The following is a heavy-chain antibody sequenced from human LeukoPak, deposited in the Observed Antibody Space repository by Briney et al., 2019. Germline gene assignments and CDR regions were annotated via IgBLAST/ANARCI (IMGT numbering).Heavy chain of an antibody. CDR2: IYRGGST. Sequence: GGSLRLSCAASGFTVSSNYMSWVRQAPGKGLEWVSVIYRGGSTYYADSVKGRFTIYRDNSKNTLYLQMNSLRAEDTGVYYCARVGGYSSGPDYWGQGTLVTVSS. D-gene: IGHD6-19*01. CDR3: ARVGGYSSGPDY. J-gene: IGHJ4*02. V-gene: IGHV3-53*01. CDR1: GFTVSSNY.